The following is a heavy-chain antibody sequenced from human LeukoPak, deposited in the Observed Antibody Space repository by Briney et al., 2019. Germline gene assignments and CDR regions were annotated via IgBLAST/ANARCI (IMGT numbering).Heavy chain of an antibody. J-gene: IGHJ4*02. CDR1: GFTFSDYW. CDR3: ARGEGTSGPIDY. CDR2: IKEDGSQK. V-gene: IGHV3-7*01. D-gene: IGHD2-2*01. Sequence: GGSLRLSCAASGFTFSDYWISWVRQAPGKGLEWVAKIKEDGSQKHYVDSVKGRFTISRDNAKNSLYLQMNSLRAEDTAVYYCARGEGTSGPIDYWGQGTLVTVSS.